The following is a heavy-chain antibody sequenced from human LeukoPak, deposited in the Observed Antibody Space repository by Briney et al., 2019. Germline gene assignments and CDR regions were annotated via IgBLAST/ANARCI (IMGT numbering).Heavy chain of an antibody. Sequence: SETLSLTCAVSGVSISSGDYSWSWIRQPPGKGLEWIGYIYHSGSTYYNPSLKSRVTISVDRSKNQFSLMLSSVTAADTAVYYCARVAFGEPIDYWGQGTLVTVSS. CDR1: GVSISSGDYS. CDR3: ARVAFGEPIDY. V-gene: IGHV4-30-2*01. CDR2: IYHSGST. D-gene: IGHD3-10*01. J-gene: IGHJ4*02.